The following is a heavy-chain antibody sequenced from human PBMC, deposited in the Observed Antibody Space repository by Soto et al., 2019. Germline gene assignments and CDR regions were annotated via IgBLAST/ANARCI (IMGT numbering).Heavy chain of an antibody. CDR2: ISGSGGST. D-gene: IGHD6-19*01. Sequence: EVQLLESGGGLVQPGGSLRLSCAASGFTFSSYAMSWVRQAPGKGLEWVSAISGSGGSTYYADSVKGRFTISRDNSKNTLYLQMNSLRAEDTAVYYCAKDHACCAAVAGTKRVDAFDIWGQGTMVTVSS. J-gene: IGHJ3*02. CDR3: AKDHACCAAVAGTKRVDAFDI. CDR1: GFTFSSYA. V-gene: IGHV3-23*01.